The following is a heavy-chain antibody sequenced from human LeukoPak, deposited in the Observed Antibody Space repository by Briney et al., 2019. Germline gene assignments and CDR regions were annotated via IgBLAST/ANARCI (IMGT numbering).Heavy chain of an antibody. CDR3: ARDEVGSSWYYFDY. CDR1: GGSISSYY. CDR2: IYYSGST. Sequence: SETLSLTCTVSGGSISSYYWSWIRQRPGKGLEWIGYIYYSGSTFYNPSLKSRVTISADRSKNQFSLKLSSVTAADTAVYYCARDEVGSSWYYFDYWGQGTLVTVSS. D-gene: IGHD6-13*01. J-gene: IGHJ4*02. V-gene: IGHV4-59*12.